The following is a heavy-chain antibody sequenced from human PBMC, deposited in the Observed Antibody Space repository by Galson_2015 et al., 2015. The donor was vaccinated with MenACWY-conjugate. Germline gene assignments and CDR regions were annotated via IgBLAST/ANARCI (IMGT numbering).Heavy chain of an antibody. CDR2: IKQDGSEK. CDR1: GFTFSNYW. D-gene: IGHD3-16*01. J-gene: IGHJ4*02. V-gene: IGHV3-7*03. Sequence: SLRLSCAVSGFTFSNYWMSWVRQAPGKGPEWVANIKQDGSEKYYVDSVKGRFTISRDNAKNSLYLQMNSLRADDTAVYYCARGLGGSSDYWGQGNLVTVSP. CDR3: ARGLGGSSDY.